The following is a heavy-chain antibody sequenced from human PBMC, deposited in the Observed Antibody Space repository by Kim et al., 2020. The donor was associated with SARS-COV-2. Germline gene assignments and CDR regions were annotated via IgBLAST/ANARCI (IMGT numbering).Heavy chain of an antibody. Sequence: SETLSLTCTVSGGSISSYYWSWIRQPPGKGLEWIGYIYYSGSTNYNPSLKSRVTISADTSKNQFSLKLSSVTAADTAVYYCARDKNYYYGMVVWGQGTTVTVSS. CDR1: GGSISSYY. CDR2: IYYSGST. CDR3: ARDKNYYYGMVV. V-gene: IGHV4-59*13. J-gene: IGHJ6*02.